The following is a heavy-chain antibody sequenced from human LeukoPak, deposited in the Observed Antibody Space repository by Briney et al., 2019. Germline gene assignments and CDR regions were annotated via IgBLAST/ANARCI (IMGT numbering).Heavy chain of an antibody. Sequence: PGRSLRLSCAASGFTFSSYGMHWVRQAPGKGLEWVAVISYDGSNKYYADSVKGRFTISRDNSKNTLYLQMNSLRAEDTAVYYCAKGTTSSPTCPIDYWGPGTLVTVSS. D-gene: IGHD2-2*01. CDR1: GFTFSSYG. CDR2: ISYDGSNK. J-gene: IGHJ4*02. CDR3: AKGTTSSPTCPIDY. V-gene: IGHV3-30*18.